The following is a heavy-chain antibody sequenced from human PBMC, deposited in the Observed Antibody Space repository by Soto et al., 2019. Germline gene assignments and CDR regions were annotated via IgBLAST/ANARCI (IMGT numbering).Heavy chain of an antibody. CDR1: GGSISSSNW. D-gene: IGHD3-10*01. V-gene: IGHV4-4*02. Sequence: SETLSLTCAVSGGSISSSNWWSWVRQPPGKGLEWIGEIYHSGSTNYNPSLKSRVTISVDKSKNQFSLKLSSVTAADTAVYYCASQPPGGFGELFHWGQGTLVTVSS. CDR2: IYHSGST. J-gene: IGHJ4*02. CDR3: ASQPPGGFGELFH.